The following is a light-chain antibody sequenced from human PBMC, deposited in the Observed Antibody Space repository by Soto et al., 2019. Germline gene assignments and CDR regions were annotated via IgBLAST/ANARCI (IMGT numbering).Light chain of an antibody. J-gene: IGLJ2*01. CDR1: SSDVGAYNY. CDR2: DVS. CDR3: CSYTSSSTRL. V-gene: IGLV2-14*01. Sequence: QSALTQPASVSGSPGQSITISCTGTSSDVGAYNYVSWYQQHPGKAPKFMIYDVSDRPSGVSNRFSGSKSGNTASLTISRLQAEDEADYYCCSYTSSSTRLFGGGTKLTVL.